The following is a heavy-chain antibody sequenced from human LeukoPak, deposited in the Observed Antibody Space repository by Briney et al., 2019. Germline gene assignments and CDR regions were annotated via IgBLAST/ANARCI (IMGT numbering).Heavy chain of an antibody. V-gene: IGHV4-59*01. Sequence: SETLSLTCTVSGGSISSYYWSWIRQPPGKGLEWIGYIYYSGSTNYNPSLKSRVTISVDTSKNQFFLKLSSVTAADTAVYYCASLIAVAGTPLNAFDIWGQGTMVTVSS. J-gene: IGHJ3*02. CDR3: ASLIAVAGTPLNAFDI. D-gene: IGHD6-19*01. CDR2: IYYSGST. CDR1: GGSISSYY.